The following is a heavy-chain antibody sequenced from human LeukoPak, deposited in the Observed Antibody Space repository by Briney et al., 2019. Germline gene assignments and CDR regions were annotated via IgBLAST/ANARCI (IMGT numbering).Heavy chain of an antibody. Sequence: PSETLSLTCTVSGGSISSSSYYWGWIRQPPGKGLEWIGSIYYSGSTYYNPSLKSRVTISVDTSKNQFSLKLSSVTAADTAVYYCARVHTSPWELPGKYYFDYWGQGTLVTVSS. CDR1: GGSISSSSYY. CDR2: IYYSGST. J-gene: IGHJ4*02. D-gene: IGHD1-26*01. V-gene: IGHV4-39*07. CDR3: ARVHTSPWELPGKYYFDY.